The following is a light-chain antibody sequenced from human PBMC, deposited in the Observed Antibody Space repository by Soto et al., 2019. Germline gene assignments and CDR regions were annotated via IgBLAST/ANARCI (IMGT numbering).Light chain of an antibody. Sequence: EIVLTQSPATVTVSPGERVTLSCRASENINNYLAWYQQRPGQAPRLLIYEASSRATGVPARFIGSGSGTDFTLTISSLEPEDFAIYYCQQYGSSPLTFGGGTRVEIK. J-gene: IGKJ4*01. CDR2: EAS. V-gene: IGKV3-11*01. CDR1: ENINNY. CDR3: QQYGSSPLT.